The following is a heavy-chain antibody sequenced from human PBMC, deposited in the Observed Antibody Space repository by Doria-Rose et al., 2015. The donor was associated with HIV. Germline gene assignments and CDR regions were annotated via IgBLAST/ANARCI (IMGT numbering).Heavy chain of an antibody. Sequence: EVQLLESGGGLVPPGGSLRLSCATSGFSFSMYSMSWVRQAPGRGPEWISYISSSADITQYADSVKGRFTISRDSANNSLYLQMDSLRDEDTALYYCARGPAASAGQIPWVYWGLGTLVTVSS. J-gene: IGHJ4*02. CDR1: GFSFSMYS. D-gene: IGHD2-2*01. V-gene: IGHV3-48*02. CDR3: ARGPAASAGQIPWVY. CDR2: ISSSADIT.